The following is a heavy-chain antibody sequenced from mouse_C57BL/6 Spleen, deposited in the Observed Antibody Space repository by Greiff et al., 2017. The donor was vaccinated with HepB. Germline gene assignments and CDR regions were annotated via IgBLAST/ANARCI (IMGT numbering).Heavy chain of an antibody. CDR1: GYAFTNYL. Sequence: QVQLQQSGAELVRPGTSVKVSCKASGYAFTNYLIEWVKQRPGQGLEWIGVINPGSGGTNYNEKFKGKATLTADKSSSTAYMQLSSLTSEDSAVYFCARYKYDHYAMDYWGQGTSVTVSS. CDR2: INPGSGGT. D-gene: IGHD2-3*01. V-gene: IGHV1-54*01. J-gene: IGHJ4*01. CDR3: ARYKYDHYAMDY.